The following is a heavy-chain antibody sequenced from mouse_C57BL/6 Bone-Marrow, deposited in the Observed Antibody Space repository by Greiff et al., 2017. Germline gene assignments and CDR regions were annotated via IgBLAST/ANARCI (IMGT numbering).Heavy chain of an antibody. CDR3: THPHYHGSSYGGY. J-gene: IGHJ2*01. CDR1: GFNIKDYY. Sequence: EVPLQPSGAELVRPGASVKLSCPASGFNIKDYYLHWVKQRPEQGLAWIGRLDPEAGDTEYAPQFPGKATMTADTSSNTAYLQLSSLTSEDTAVYYCTHPHYHGSSYGGYWGQGNTLTGSA. V-gene: IGHV14-1*01. CDR2: LDPEAGDT. D-gene: IGHD1-1*01.